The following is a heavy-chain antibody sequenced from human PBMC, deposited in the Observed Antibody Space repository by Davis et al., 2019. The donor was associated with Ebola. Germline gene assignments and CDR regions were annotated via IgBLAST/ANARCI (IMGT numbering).Heavy chain of an antibody. Sequence: PGGSLRPSCAAPGFTFRNYAMHWVRQAPGKGPEWVAVVSHSEREKFYADSVKGRFTISRDNSENTLYLQMNSLTADDTAVYYCARAVFHEVLDYWGQGTPVTVSP. CDR2: VSHSEREK. V-gene: IGHV3-30*04. CDR3: ARAVFHEVLDY. J-gene: IGHJ4*02. CDR1: GFTFRNYA. D-gene: IGHD3-3*01.